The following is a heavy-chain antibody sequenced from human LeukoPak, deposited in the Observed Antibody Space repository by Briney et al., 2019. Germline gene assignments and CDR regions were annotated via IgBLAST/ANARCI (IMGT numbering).Heavy chain of an antibody. V-gene: IGHV3-30*09. CDR2: IAYDGSIE. D-gene: IGHD3-10*01. J-gene: IGHJ4*02. CDR3: AKGDRGTLDY. Sequence: GRSLRLSCAASGFTFSSYSMHWVPQAPGKGLEWVAVIAYDGSIEYYADSVKGRFAISRDNSRNTLYLQLNSLRAEDTALYYCAKGDRGTLDYWGQGTLVTVSS. CDR1: GFTFSSYS.